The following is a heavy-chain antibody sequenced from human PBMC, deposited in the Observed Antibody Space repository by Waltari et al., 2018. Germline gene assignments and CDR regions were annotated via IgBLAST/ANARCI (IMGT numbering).Heavy chain of an antibody. J-gene: IGHJ4*02. CDR1: TYSISRGYT. D-gene: IGHD4-17*01. CDR3: ARSAGDYYFDY. Sequence: QVHLQESGPGLVKPSETLSLTCSVSTYSISRGYTWGWIRQPPGKGLEWIANIYHSGSTYSNPPLKSRVSMSIDTSKDQFSLKLKSVTAADTAVYYCARSAGDYYFDYWGQGTLVTVSS. V-gene: IGHV4-38-2*01. CDR2: IYHSGST.